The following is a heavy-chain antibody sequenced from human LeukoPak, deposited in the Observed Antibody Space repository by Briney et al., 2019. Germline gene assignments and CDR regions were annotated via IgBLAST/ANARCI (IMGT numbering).Heavy chain of an antibody. CDR1: GCSISRYY. Sequence: SETLSLTCTVCGCSISRYYWSWIRQPPGKGLEWIGYIYYSGSTNYNPSLKSRVTISVDTSKNQFSLKLSSVTAADTAVYYCARESLYCRGGRCYFDAFDICDQGTMVTVSS. CDR2: IYYSGST. J-gene: IGHJ3*02. V-gene: IGHV4-59*01. D-gene: IGHD2-15*01. CDR3: ARESLYCRGGRCYFDAFDI.